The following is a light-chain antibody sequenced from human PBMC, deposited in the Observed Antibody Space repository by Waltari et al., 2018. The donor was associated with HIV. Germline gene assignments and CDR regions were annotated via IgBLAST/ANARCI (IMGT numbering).Light chain of an antibody. J-gene: IGLJ3*02. V-gene: IGLV1-47*01. Sequence: QSVLTQPPSASGTPGQRVTISCSGSSYNIGSTYVYWYQQLPGTAPKLLIYRNNQRPSGVPDRFSGSKSGTSASLAISGLRSEDEADYYCAAWDDSLSGWVFGGGTKLTVL. CDR1: SYNIGSTY. CDR3: AAWDDSLSGWV. CDR2: RNN.